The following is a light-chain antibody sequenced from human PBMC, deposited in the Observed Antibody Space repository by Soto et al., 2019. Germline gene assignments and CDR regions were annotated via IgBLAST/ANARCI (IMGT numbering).Light chain of an antibody. CDR2: DTS. J-gene: IGKJ5*01. V-gene: IGKV3D-20*02. CDR1: QSLTNSF. Sequence: EFVLTQSPGTLSLSPGERATLSCRASQSLTNSFMAWYQQKPGQAPRLLIYDTSSRASGIPDRFSGSGSGTDFTLTISRLETEDFAVYYCQQRTNWRITFGQGTRLEIK. CDR3: QQRTNWRIT.